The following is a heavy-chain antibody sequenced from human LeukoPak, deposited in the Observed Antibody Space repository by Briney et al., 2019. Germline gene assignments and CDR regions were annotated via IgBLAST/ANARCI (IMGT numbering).Heavy chain of an antibody. Sequence: SETLSLTCTVSGGSISSSSYYWGWIRQPPGKGLEWIGSIYYSGSTYYNPSLKSQVTISVDTSKNQFSLKLSSVTAADTAVYYCARHTTGTYYDILTGKNWFDPWGQGTLVTVSS. CDR2: IYYSGST. CDR1: GGSISSSSYY. V-gene: IGHV4-39*01. D-gene: IGHD3-9*01. CDR3: ARHTTGTYYDILTGKNWFDP. J-gene: IGHJ5*02.